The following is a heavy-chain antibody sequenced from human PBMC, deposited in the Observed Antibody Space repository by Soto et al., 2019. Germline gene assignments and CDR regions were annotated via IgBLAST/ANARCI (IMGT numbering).Heavy chain of an antibody. V-gene: IGHV1-18*01. CDR1: GYTFTSYG. CDR2: ISAYNGNT. J-gene: IGHJ3*02. CDR3: AKSLTYYDFWSGGAFDI. D-gene: IGHD3-3*01. Sequence: ASVKVSCKASGYTFTSYGISWVRQAPGQGLEWMGWISAYNGNTNYAQKLQGRVTMTTDTSTSTAYMELRSLRSDDTAVYYCAKSLTYYDFWSGGAFDIWGQGTMVTVSS.